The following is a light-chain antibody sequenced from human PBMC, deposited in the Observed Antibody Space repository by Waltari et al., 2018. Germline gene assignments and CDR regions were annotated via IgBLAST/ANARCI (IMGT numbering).Light chain of an antibody. CDR2: EVT. CDR3: SSFAGSNNVL. J-gene: IGLJ2*01. CDR1: SSAVGGANY. V-gene: IGLV2-8*01. Sequence: SALTQPPSAAGSPGPSVTIPCPGTSSAVGGANYDPWYQQHQGNAPKLMIYEVTKRPSGVPDRFSGSKSGNTASLTVSGLQAEDESDYYCSSFAGSNNVLFGGGTTLTVL.